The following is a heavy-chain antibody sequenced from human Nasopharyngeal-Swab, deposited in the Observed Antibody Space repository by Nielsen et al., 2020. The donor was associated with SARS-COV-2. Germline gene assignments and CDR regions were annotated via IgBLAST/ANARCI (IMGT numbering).Heavy chain of an antibody. V-gene: IGHV3-21*01. CDR1: GFTFSAYT. CDR3: ASGARLRFLEWVPFDY. Sequence: GESLKISCVGSGFTFSAYTINWVRQAPGKGLEWVSSISSSGTSTHYAESVKGRFAISRDNAKNSLYLQMNSLRAEDTAVYYCASGARLRFLEWVPFDYWGQGTLVTVSS. J-gene: IGHJ4*02. CDR2: ISSSGTST. D-gene: IGHD3-3*01.